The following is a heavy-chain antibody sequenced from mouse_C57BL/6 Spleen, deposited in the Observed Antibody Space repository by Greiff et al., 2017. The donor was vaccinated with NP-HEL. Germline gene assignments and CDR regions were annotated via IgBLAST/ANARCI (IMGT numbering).Heavy chain of an antibody. Sequence: QVQLQQPGAELVRPGSSVKLSCKASGYTFTSYWMDWVKQRPGQGLEWIGNIYPSDSETHYNQKFKDKATLTVDKSSSTAYMQLSSLTSEDSAVYYCAYGNYYAMHYWGQGTSVTVSS. D-gene: IGHD1-1*01. CDR1: GYTFTSYW. V-gene: IGHV1-61*01. CDR2: IYPSDSET. CDR3: AYGNYYAMHY. J-gene: IGHJ4*01.